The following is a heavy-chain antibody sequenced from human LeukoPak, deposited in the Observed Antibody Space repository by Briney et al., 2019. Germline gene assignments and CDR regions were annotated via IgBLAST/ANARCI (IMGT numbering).Heavy chain of an antibody. Sequence: GGSLRLSCAASGFTFDNYGMHWVRQAPGKGLEWVAFVRYDGVNKYYADSVKGRFTISSDNSINTLYLQMNSLRDEDTAVYYCARVMWSDNGRGNNWFDPWGQGTLVTVSS. CDR3: ARVMWSDNGRGNNWFDP. CDR2: VRYDGVNK. D-gene: IGHD2-21*01. J-gene: IGHJ5*02. V-gene: IGHV3-30*02. CDR1: GFTFDNYG.